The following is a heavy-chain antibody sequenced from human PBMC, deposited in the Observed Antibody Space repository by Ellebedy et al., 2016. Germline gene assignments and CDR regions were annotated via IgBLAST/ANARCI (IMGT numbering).Heavy chain of an antibody. D-gene: IGHD1-14*01. CDR3: ARGPAGGVTDLDY. CDR2: ISSSSSYI. J-gene: IGHJ4*02. Sequence: GESLKISXAASGFTFSSYSMNWVRQAPGKGLEWVSSISSSSSYIYYADSVKGRFTISRDNSKNTLYLQMGSLRAEDMAVYYCARGPAGGVTDLDYWGQGTLVTVSS. CDR1: GFTFSSYS. V-gene: IGHV3-21*01.